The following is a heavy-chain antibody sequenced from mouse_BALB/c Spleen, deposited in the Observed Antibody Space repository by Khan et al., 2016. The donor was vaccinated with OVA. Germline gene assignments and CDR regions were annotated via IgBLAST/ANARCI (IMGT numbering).Heavy chain of an antibody. Sequence: VQLQESGAELVKPGASVKLSCRASGYTFTSYDINWVRQRPEQGLEWIGWIFPGDDSTKYNEKFKDKATLTSDKSSSTAYMQLSRLTSEDSAVYCCARHYYGGILYWYFDVWGVGTTVTVSS. CDR2: IFPGDDST. CDR3: ARHYYGGILYWYFDV. J-gene: IGHJ1*01. D-gene: IGHD1-1*01. V-gene: IGHV1-85*01. CDR1: GYTFTSYD.